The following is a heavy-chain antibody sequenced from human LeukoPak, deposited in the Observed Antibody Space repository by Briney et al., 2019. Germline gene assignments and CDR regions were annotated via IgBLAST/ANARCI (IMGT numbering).Heavy chain of an antibody. CDR3: AKRLVYSSSWYYFDY. V-gene: IGHV3-23*01. Sequence: GGSLRLSCAASGFTFSDYAMSWVRQAPGKGLEWVSVISGTGGSTYYADSVKGRFTISRDNSKNTLYVQMNSLRAEDTAVYYCAKRLVYSSSWYYFDYWGQGTLVTVSS. D-gene: IGHD6-13*01. J-gene: IGHJ4*02. CDR2: ISGTGGST. CDR1: GFTFSDYA.